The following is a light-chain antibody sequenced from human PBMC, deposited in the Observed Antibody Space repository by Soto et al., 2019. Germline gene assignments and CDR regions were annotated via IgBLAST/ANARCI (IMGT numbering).Light chain of an antibody. CDR1: SGSVSTSYY. V-gene: IGLV8-61*01. CDR2: STN. Sequence: QAVVTQEPSFSVSPGGTVTLTCGLSSGSVSTSYYPSWYQQTPGQAPRTLIYSTNTRSPGVPDRFSGSILGNKAALTITGAQAADESDYYCLLYMNYGVSVFGTGTKLTVL. J-gene: IGLJ1*01. CDR3: LLYMNYGVSV.